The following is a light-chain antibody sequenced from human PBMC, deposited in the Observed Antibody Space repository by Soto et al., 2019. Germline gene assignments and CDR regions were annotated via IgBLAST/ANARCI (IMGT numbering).Light chain of an antibody. CDR2: AAV. J-gene: IGKJ1*01. Sequence: DIQMTQSPSSLSASVGDRVTITCRASQIISTYLNWYQQKPGKAPSLLIYAAVTLQSGVPSRFIGSESGTDFTLTSSSLQPEDFATYYCQQSYSTPRTFGQGTRVEIK. V-gene: IGKV1-39*01. CDR3: QQSYSTPRT. CDR1: QIISTY.